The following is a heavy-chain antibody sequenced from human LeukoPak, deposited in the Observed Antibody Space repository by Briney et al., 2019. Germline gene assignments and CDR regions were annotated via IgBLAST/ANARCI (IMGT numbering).Heavy chain of an antibody. V-gene: IGHV3-21*01. CDR1: GFTFSSYS. Sequence: GGSLRLSCAASGFTFSSYSMNWVRQAPGKGLEWVSSISSSSSYIYYADSVKGRFTISRDNAKNSLYLQMNSLRAEDTAVYYCARVPFCSGGSCYSSWGQGTLVTVSS. J-gene: IGHJ5*02. D-gene: IGHD2-15*01. CDR3: ARVPFCSGGSCYSS. CDR2: ISSSSSYI.